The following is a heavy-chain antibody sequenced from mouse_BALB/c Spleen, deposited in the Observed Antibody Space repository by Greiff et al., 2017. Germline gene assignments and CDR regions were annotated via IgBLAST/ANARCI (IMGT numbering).Heavy chain of an antibody. CDR1: GFNIKDYY. CDR2: IDPENGDT. CDR3: NPVTGDSSGWGDY. Sequence: VQLKQSGAELVRSGASVKLSCTASGFNIKDYYMHWVKQRPEQGLEWIGWIDPENGDTEYAPKFQGKATMTADTSSNTAYLQLSSLTSEDTAVYYCNPVTGDSSGWGDYWGQGTSVTVSS. V-gene: IGHV14-4*02. D-gene: IGHD3-2*01. J-gene: IGHJ4*01.